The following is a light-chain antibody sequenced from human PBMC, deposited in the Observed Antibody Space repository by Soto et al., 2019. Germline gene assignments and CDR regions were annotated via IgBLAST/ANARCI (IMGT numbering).Light chain of an antibody. CDR3: VSYTSSGTYG. CDR1: NSDVGNYKY. J-gene: IGLJ1*01. Sequence: QSVLTQPASVSGSPGQSISISCTGTNSDVGNYKYVSRYRQHPGKAPKLMIEEVSNRPSAVSNRFSGSKSGNTASLTISGLQAEDETDYYCVSYTSSGTYGFGSGTKATV. CDR2: EVS. V-gene: IGLV2-14*01.